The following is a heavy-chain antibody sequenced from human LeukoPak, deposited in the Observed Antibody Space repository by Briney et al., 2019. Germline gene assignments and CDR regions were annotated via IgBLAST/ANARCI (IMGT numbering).Heavy chain of an antibody. CDR2: IYHSGST. J-gene: IGHJ5*02. Sequence: SSETLYLTCTVSGGSISSGGYYWSWIRQPPGKGLEWIGYIYHSGSTYYNPSLKSRVTISVDTSKNQFSLKLSSVTAADTAVYYCARIGPSAVASLGPWGQGTLVTVSS. CDR3: ARIGPSAVASLGP. V-gene: IGHV4-30-2*01. D-gene: IGHD2-15*01. CDR1: GGSISSGGYY.